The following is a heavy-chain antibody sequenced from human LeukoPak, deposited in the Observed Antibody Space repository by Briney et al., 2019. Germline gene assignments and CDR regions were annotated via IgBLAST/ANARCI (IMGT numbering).Heavy chain of an antibody. CDR1: GGTFSGYY. Sequence: SETLSLTCAVYGGTFSGYYWSWLRQFPGKGLEWIGEINQSGTTNQKPSLKSRFAISADTSKNQFSLRFTSVNAADTAIYYCARGVQSHYYDSSGYGRYFDSWGQGTPVTVSS. J-gene: IGHJ4*02. CDR2: INQSGTT. CDR3: ARGVQSHYYDSSGYGRYFDS. D-gene: IGHD3-22*01. V-gene: IGHV4-34*01.